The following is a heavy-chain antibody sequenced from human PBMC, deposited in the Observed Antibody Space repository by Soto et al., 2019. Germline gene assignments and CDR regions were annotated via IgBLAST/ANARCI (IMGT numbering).Heavy chain of an antibody. CDR3: DRYASGSSYFDS. CDR2: ICHSGST. D-gene: IGHD3-10*01. Sequence: QVQLQESGPGLVKPSGTLSLTCAVSSGSISRLNWWTWVRQPPGKGLEWIGEICHSGSTNYTPSLKSRVTMSLDKSNTKFSLELSSVTAADTAVYDCDRYASGSSYFDSWGQGTLVTFSS. J-gene: IGHJ4*02. CDR1: SGSISRLNW. V-gene: IGHV4-4*02.